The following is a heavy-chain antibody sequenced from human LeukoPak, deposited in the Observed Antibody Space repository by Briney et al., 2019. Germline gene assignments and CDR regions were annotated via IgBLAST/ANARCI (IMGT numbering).Heavy chain of an antibody. CDR1: GFTFSSYS. CDR2: ISSSSSYI. J-gene: IGHJ4*02. Sequence: GGSLRLSCAASGFTFSSYSMNWVRQAPGKGLEWVSSISSSSSYIYYADSVKGRFTISRDNAKSSLYLQMNSLRAEDTAVYYCARDVAGTCFDYWGQGTLVTVSS. CDR3: ARDVAGTCFDY. V-gene: IGHV3-21*01. D-gene: IGHD6-19*01.